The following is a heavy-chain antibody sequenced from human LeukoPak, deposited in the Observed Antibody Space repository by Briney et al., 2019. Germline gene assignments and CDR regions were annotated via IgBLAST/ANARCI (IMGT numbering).Heavy chain of an antibody. Sequence: GASVKASCKASGYIFTGYYIHWVRHAPGQGLEWMGGINPNSGGANYAQNFQARVTMTRDTSISTAYMEVSGLRSDDTAIYYCARDYGDFKESWFDPWGQGTLVIVSS. D-gene: IGHD4-17*01. CDR2: INPNSGGA. CDR3: ARDYGDFKESWFDP. CDR1: GYIFTGYY. V-gene: IGHV1-2*02. J-gene: IGHJ5*02.